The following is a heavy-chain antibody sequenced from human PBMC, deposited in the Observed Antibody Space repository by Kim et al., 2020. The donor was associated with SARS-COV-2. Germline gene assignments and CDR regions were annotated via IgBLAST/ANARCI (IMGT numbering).Heavy chain of an antibody. D-gene: IGHD3-22*01. J-gene: IGHJ4*02. V-gene: IGHV3-23*01. Sequence: GGSLRLSCAASGFTFSSYAMSWVRQAPGKGLEWVSAISGSGGSTYYADSVKGRFTISRDNSKNTLYLQMNSLRAEDTAVYYCAKDVGYSSGYYPSCCYWGQGTLVTFSS. CDR3: AKDVGYSSGYYPSCCY. CDR2: ISGSGGST. CDR1: GFTFSSYA.